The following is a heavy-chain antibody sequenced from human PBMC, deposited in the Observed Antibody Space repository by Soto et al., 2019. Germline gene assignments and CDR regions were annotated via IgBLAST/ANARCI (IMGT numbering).Heavy chain of an antibody. D-gene: IGHD3-22*01. J-gene: IGHJ5*02. CDR2: ISARGDTT. CDR3: AGCFCRGYVPFGP. CDR1: GFTLSNYA. V-gene: IGHV3-23*01. Sequence: EVQLLESGGGLVQPGGSLRLSCAASGFTLSNYAMRWVRQAPGKGLEWVSSISARGDTTDYADFVKGRFTSSRDTSENRLSLQMNSLRTGDTAVYYCAGCFCRGYVPFGPWGQGTLVAVSS.